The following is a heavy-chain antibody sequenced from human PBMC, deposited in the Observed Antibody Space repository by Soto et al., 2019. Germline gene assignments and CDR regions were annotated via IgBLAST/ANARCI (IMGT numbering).Heavy chain of an antibody. CDR2: IWYDGSNK. J-gene: IGHJ4*02. CDR3: AREAGPPTRTYFDY. Sequence: QVQLVESGGGVVQPGRSLRLSCAASGFTFSSYGMHWVRQAPGKGLEWVAVIWYDGSNKYYADSVKGRFTISRDNSKSTLYLPMNSRRAEDTAVYYCAREAGPPTRTYFDYWGQGTLVTVSS. CDR1: GFTFSSYG. V-gene: IGHV3-33*01.